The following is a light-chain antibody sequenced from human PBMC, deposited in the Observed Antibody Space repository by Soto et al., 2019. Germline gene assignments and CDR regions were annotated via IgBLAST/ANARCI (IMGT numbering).Light chain of an antibody. J-gene: IGKJ1*01. CDR1: QSVSSSY. Sequence: ELVLAQSPGTLSLSPGERATLSCRASQSVSSSYYAWYQQKPGQAPRLLIYGASSRATDIPDRFSGSGSGTDFTLTISRLEPVDFAVYYCQQYVRSSWTFGQGTKVEIK. CDR3: QQYVRSSWT. CDR2: GAS. V-gene: IGKV3-20*01.